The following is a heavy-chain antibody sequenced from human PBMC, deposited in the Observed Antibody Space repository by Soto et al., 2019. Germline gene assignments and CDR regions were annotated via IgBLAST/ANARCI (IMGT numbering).Heavy chain of an antibody. CDR2: INPNSGGT. CDR1: GYTFTGYY. Sequence: ASVKVSCKASGYTFTGYYMHWVRQAPGQGLEWMGWINPNSGGTNYAQKFQGWVTMTGDTSISTAYMELSSLRSEDTAVYYCARGDGYTIDYWGQGTLVTVSS. J-gene: IGHJ4*02. CDR3: ARGDGYTIDY. V-gene: IGHV1-2*04. D-gene: IGHD2-21*01.